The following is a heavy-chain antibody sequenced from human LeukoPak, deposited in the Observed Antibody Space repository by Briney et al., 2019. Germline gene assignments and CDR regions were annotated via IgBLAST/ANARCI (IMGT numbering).Heavy chain of an antibody. Sequence: PSETLSLTCTVSGGSISSYYWSWIRQPPGKGLEWIGYIYYSGSTNYNPSLKSRVTISVDTSKNQFSLKLSSVTAADTAVYYCASLYYYDSSGYYHFDYWGQGTLVTVSS. CDR2: IYYSGST. CDR1: GGSISSYY. D-gene: IGHD3-22*01. V-gene: IGHV4-59*01. J-gene: IGHJ4*02. CDR3: ASLYYYDSSGYYHFDY.